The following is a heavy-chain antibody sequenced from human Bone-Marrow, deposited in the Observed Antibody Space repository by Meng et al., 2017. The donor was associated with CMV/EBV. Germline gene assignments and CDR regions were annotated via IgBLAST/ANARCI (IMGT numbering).Heavy chain of an antibody. V-gene: IGHV3-21*04. D-gene: IGHD1-26*01. J-gene: IGHJ3*02. CDR3: ARDGTPSGSFRDDAFDI. Sequence: GGSLRLSCAASGFIFSDRYMNWVRQAPGKGLEWVSSISSSSSYIYYADSVKGRFTISRDNAKNSLYLQMNSLRAEDTAVYYCARDGTPSGSFRDDAFDIWGQGTMVTVSS. CDR1: GFIFSDRY. CDR2: ISSSSSYI.